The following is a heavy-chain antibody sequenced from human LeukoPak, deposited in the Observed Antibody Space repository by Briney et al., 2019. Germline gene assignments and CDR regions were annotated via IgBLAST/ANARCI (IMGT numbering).Heavy chain of an antibody. CDR1: GGTFSSYA. V-gene: IGHV1-69*05. Sequence: SVKVSCKASGGTFSSYAISWVRQAPGQGLEWMGGIIPIFGTANYAQKFQGRVTITTDESTSTAYMELSSLRSEDTAVYYCARDRYYLVSGTHNSYYNRAVWEKGPRPPSP. D-gene: IGHD3-10*01. J-gene: IGHJ6*03. CDR2: IIPIFGTA. CDR3: ARDRYYLVSGTHNSYYNRAV.